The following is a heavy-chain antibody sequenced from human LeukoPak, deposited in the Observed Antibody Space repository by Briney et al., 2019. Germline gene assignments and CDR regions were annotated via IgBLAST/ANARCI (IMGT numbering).Heavy chain of an antibody. CDR1: GFTFSSYA. V-gene: IGHV3-30*04. CDR2: ISYDGSNK. Sequence: PGGSLRLSCAASGFTFSSYAMHWVRQAPGKGLEWVAVISYDGSNKYYADSVKGRFTISRDNSKNTLYLQMNSLRAEDTAVYYCAREPPGSSWAPYAFDIWGQGTMVTVSS. J-gene: IGHJ3*02. CDR3: AREPPGSSWAPYAFDI. D-gene: IGHD6-13*01.